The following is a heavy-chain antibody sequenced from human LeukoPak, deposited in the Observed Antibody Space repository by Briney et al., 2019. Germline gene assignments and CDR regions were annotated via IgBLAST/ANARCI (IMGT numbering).Heavy chain of an antibody. Sequence: SETLSLTCTVSGGSISSYYWSWIRQPPGKGLEWIGYIYYSGSTNYNPSLKSRVTISVDRSKNQFSLKLNSVTAADTAVYYCARGRDYGDYSPFDYWGQGTLVTVSS. CDR2: IYYSGST. J-gene: IGHJ4*02. CDR3: ARGRDYGDYSPFDY. V-gene: IGHV4-59*12. D-gene: IGHD4-17*01. CDR1: GGSISSYY.